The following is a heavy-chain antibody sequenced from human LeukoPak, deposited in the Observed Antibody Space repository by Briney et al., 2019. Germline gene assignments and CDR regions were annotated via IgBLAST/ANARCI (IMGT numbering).Heavy chain of an antibody. CDR2: IYHSGST. J-gene: IGHJ6*03. V-gene: IGHV4-39*07. CDR3: ARSYGSGSRPYYMDV. Sequence: MSSETLSLTCSVSDDSISSNNYYWGWIRQPPGKGLEWIGSIYHSGSTYYNPSLKSRVTISVDTSKNQFSLKLSSVTAADTAVYYCARSYGSGSRPYYMDVWGKGTTVTVSS. D-gene: IGHD3-10*01. CDR1: DDSISSNNYY.